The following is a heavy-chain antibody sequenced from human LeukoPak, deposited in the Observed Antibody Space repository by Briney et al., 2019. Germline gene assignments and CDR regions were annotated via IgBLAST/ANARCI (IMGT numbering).Heavy chain of an antibody. Sequence: GGSLRLSCAASGFTFSTYWMSWVRQAPGKGLEWVANIQQDGIKKYYVDSVEGRFTISRENAKNSPFLQMSSLRADDTAVYYCGRELDGSVDYWGQGTLVTVSS. CDR1: GFTFSTYW. CDR3: GRELDGSVDY. D-gene: IGHD3-10*01. CDR2: IQQDGIKK. J-gene: IGHJ4*02. V-gene: IGHV3-7*01.